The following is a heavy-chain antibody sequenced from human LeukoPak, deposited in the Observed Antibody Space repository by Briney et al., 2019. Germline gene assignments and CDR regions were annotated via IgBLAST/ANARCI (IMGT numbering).Heavy chain of an antibody. J-gene: IGHJ4*02. CDR2: IYYSGST. CDR1: GGSISSYY. V-gene: IGHV4-59*08. D-gene: IGHD3-22*01. Sequence: SETLSLTCTVSGGSISSYYWSWIRQPPGKGLEWIGYIYYSGSTNYNPSLKSRVTISVDTSKNQFSLKLSSVTAADTAVYYCARYNTSGSLDYWGQGTLVTVSS. CDR3: ARYNTSGSLDY.